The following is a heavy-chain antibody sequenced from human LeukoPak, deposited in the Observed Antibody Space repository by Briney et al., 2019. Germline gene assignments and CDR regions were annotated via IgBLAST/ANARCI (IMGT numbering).Heavy chain of an antibody. D-gene: IGHD3-22*01. CDR1: GYTFTSYG. CDR3: ARLINYYDSSALLGWFDP. Sequence: ASVKASCKASGYTFTSYGISWVRQAPGQGLEWMGWISAYNGNTNYAQKLQGRVTMTTDTSTSTAYMELRSLRSDDTAVYYCARLINYYDSSALLGWFDPWGQGTLVTVSS. V-gene: IGHV1-18*01. J-gene: IGHJ5*02. CDR2: ISAYNGNT.